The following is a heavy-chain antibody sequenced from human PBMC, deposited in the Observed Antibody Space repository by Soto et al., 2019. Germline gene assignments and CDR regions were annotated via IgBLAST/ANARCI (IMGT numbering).Heavy chain of an antibody. CDR3: AREPATAKPEGVDF. Sequence: ASVKVSCKASGYAFSDYYIHCVRQAPGQGLEWMGWINPNSGGTKYAPKFQGGVTMTRDTSITTAYMELSRLRSGDTAVYYCAREPATAKPEGVDFWGQGTLVTVSS. J-gene: IGHJ4*02. CDR1: GYAFSDYY. D-gene: IGHD1-1*01. V-gene: IGHV1-2*02. CDR2: INPNSGGT.